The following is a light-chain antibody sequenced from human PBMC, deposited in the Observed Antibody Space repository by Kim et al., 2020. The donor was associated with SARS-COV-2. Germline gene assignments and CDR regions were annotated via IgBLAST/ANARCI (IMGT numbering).Light chain of an antibody. CDR1: NIGSKS. CDR3: QVWDSNSDHWV. CDR2: YDS. Sequence: PGKTARITCWGNNIGSKSVHWYQQKPGQAPVLVIYYDSDRPSGIPERFSGSNSGNTAALTISRVEAGDEADYYCQVWDSNSDHWVFGGGTQLTVL. V-gene: IGLV3-21*04. J-gene: IGLJ3*02.